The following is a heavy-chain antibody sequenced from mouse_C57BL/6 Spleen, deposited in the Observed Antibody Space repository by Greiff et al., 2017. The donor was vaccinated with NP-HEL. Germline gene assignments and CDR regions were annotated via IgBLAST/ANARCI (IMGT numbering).Heavy chain of an antibody. V-gene: IGHV1-55*01. CDR3: ARAYYYGSSQAWFAY. J-gene: IGHJ3*01. CDR1: GYTFTSYW. CDR2: IYPGSGST. Sequence: QVQLQQPGAELVKPGASVKMSCKASGYTFTSYWITWVKQRPGQGLEWIGDIYPGSGSTNYNEKFKSKATLTVDTSSSTAYMQLSSLTSEDSAVYYWARAYYYGSSQAWFAYWGQGTLVTVSA. D-gene: IGHD1-1*01.